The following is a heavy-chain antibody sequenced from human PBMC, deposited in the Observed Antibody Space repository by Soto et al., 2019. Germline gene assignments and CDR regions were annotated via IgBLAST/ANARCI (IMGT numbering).Heavy chain of an antibody. CDR3: ARGRSPDTAMVIDYYFDY. CDR2: INPNGGST. V-gene: IGHV1-46*01. J-gene: IGHJ4*02. Sequence: GASVKVSCKAPADTFTSYYIHWVRQAPGHGPEWMGIINPNGGSTRFAQTFQGRITMTTDTSTSTAYMELSSLRSEDTAVYYCARGRSPDTAMVIDYYFDYWGQGTLVTVSS. CDR1: ADTFTSYY. D-gene: IGHD5-18*01.